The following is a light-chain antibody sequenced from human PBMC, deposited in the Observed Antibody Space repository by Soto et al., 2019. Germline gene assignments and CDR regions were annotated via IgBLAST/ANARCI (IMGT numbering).Light chain of an antibody. CDR1: QSVLYSSNNKNY. Sequence: DIVMTQSPVSLAVSLGERATINCRSSQSVLYSSNNKNYLAWYQQKPGQPPKLLIYWASTRESGVPDRFSGSGSGTDFTLTISSLQAEDVAVYYCQQYYLTPLTFGPGTKVDIK. V-gene: IGKV4-1*01. CDR3: QQYYLTPLT. CDR2: WAS. J-gene: IGKJ3*01.